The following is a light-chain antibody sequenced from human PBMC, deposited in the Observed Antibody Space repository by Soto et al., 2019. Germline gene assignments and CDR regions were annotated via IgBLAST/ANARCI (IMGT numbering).Light chain of an antibody. J-gene: IGKJ5*01. CDR2: LGS. Sequence: DIVMTQSPLSLPVTPGEPASISCRSSLSLLQSNGNIYLGWYLKKPGQSPQLLIHLGSNRASVVPDRGSGRGSCTDLTRNISRVEAEDVWVYVGMQARQTPNTFGQGTRLEIK. CDR3: MQARQTPNT. V-gene: IGKV2-28*01. CDR1: LSLLQSNGNIY.